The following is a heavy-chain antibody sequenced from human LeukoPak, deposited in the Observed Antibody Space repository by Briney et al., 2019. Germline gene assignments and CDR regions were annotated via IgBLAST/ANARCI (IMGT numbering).Heavy chain of an antibody. CDR2: ISTSSIYI. CDR3: ARNYDPLDI. D-gene: IGHD1-7*01. CDR1: GFIFSSYS. V-gene: IGHV3-21*01. J-gene: IGHJ3*02. Sequence: GGSLRLSCAVSGFIFSSYSMNWVRQAPGKGLEWVSSISTSSIYIYYADSVKGRFTISRDNAKNSLYLQMNSLRAEDTAVYYCARNYDPLDIWGQGTMVTVSS.